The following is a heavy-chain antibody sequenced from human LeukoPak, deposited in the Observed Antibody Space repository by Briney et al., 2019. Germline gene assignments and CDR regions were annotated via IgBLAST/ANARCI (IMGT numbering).Heavy chain of an antibody. CDR2: IYYSGST. CDR1: GGSISSYY. D-gene: IGHD3-22*01. CDR3: ARDSSGYRRGSFDY. Sequence: SETLSLTCTVSGGSISSYYWSWIRQPPGKGLEWIGYIYYSGSTNYNPSLKSRVTMSLDTSNNPFSLKLSSVTAADTAVYYCARDSSGYRRGSFDYWGQGTLVTVSS. V-gene: IGHV4-59*01. J-gene: IGHJ4*02.